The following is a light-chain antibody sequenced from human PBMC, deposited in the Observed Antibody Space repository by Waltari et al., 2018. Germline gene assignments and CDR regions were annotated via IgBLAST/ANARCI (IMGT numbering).Light chain of an antibody. CDR2: NTS. CDR1: TGAVTWRHY. J-gene: IGLJ2*01. V-gene: IGLV7-46*01. Sequence: QAVVTQEPSLTVSPGGTVTLTCGSSTGAVTWRHYPYWFQQKPGQAPRTLIYNTSNKLSWTPARFSGSLLGGKAALTLSGAQPEDEAEYYCWLHYSGSVLFGGGTRLTVL. CDR3: WLHYSGSVL.